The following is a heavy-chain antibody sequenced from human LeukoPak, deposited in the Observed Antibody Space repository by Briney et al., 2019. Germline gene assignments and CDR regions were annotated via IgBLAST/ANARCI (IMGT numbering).Heavy chain of an antibody. V-gene: IGHV4-61*01. J-gene: IGHJ4*02. CDR1: GASLTSPTYY. Sequence: SETLSLTCTVSGASLTSPTYYQWSWIRQPPGKALELIGNIYSSGSAKFNPSLKSRVTMSLDTSKNQFSLKLSSVTTEDSAVYYCARFRSGGWYYFDSWGQGTLVTVSS. D-gene: IGHD2-15*01. CDR2: IYSSGSA. CDR3: ARFRSGGWYYFDS.